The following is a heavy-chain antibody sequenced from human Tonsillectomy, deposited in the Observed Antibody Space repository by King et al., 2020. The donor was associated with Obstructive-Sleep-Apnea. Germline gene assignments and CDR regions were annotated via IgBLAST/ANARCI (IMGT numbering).Heavy chain of an antibody. CDR2: ISSSSSYT. Sequence: VQLVESGGGLVKPGGSLRLSCAASGFTFSDYYMSWIRQAPGKGLEWVSYISSSSSYTNYADSVKVRFTISRDNAKNSLYLQMNSLRAEDTAVYYCASTLGYCSGGSCPDAFDIWGQGTMVTVSS. V-gene: IGHV3-11*06. J-gene: IGHJ3*02. D-gene: IGHD2-15*01. CDR3: ASTLGYCSGGSCPDAFDI. CDR1: GFTFSDYY.